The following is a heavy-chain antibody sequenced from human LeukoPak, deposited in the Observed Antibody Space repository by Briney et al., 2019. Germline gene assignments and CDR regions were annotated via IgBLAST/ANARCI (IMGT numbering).Heavy chain of an antibody. J-gene: IGHJ5*02. V-gene: IGHV4-34*01. Sequence: PSETLSLTCADYGGSFSGYYWSWIRQPPGKGLEWIGEINHSGSTNYNPSLKSRVTISVDTSKNQFSLKLSSVTAADTAVYYCARGVLLWFGELLSYNWFDPWGQGTLVTVSS. CDR3: ARGVLLWFGELLSYNWFDP. CDR1: GGSFSGYY. CDR2: INHSGST. D-gene: IGHD3-10*01.